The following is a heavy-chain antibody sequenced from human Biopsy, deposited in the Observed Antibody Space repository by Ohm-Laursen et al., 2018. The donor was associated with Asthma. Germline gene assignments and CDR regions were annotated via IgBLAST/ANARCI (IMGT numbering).Heavy chain of an antibody. CDR2: IFPGDSDT. J-gene: IGHJ4*02. V-gene: IGHV5-51*01. CDR3: ARLAYGSGSFFDF. Sequence: ESLRISCKVSGYIFTSYWIGWVRQMPGKGLEWMGIIFPGDSDTIYGPSFQGQVTISADKSISTAYLQWSSLKASDTAIYYCARLAYGSGSFFDFWGQGTLVTVAS. D-gene: IGHD3-10*01. CDR1: GYIFTSYW.